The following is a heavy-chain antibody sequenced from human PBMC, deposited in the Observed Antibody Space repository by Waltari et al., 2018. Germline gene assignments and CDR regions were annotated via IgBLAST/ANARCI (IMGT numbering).Heavy chain of an antibody. J-gene: IGHJ4*02. D-gene: IGHD6-25*01. V-gene: IGHV6-1*01. CDR1: GDTVAIANAA. Sequence: QVQLLQSGPGLVKPSETLTLTCDISGDTVAIANAAWNVIWQSPSRGLEWMGRTYYRSKWFSKYATSMSGRVSLSPDTSKNQFSLQLKSVTPEDTAVYFCVRGGSFCSGGTCYGYFDYWGQGLLVTVS. CDR2: TYYRSKWFS. CDR3: VRGGSFCSGGTCYGYFDY.